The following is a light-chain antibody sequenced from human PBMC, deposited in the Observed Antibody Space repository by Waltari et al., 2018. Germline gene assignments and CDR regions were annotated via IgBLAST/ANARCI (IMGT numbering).Light chain of an antibody. CDR3: QHHFRLPAT. J-gene: IGKJ1*01. CDR1: QSISRY. CDR2: GAS. V-gene: IGKV3-20*01. Sequence: LSCRASQSISRYLVRYQQKPGQAPRLLIYGASTRATGIPDRFSGSVSGTDFSLTISGLEPEDSAVYYCQHHFRLPATFGQGTKVEIK.